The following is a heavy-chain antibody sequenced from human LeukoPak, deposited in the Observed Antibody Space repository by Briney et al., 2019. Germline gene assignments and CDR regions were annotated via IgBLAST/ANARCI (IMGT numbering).Heavy chain of an antibody. V-gene: IGHV4-31*03. CDR2: IYYSGSP. D-gene: IGHD1-20*01. CDR3: ARTHITGTGYFDY. J-gene: IGHJ4*02. Sequence: SETLSLTCTVSGGSISSGAYYWSWVRQHPGKGLEWIAYIYYSGSPYYNLSLKSRVTISVDTSNNQFSLNLSSVTVADTAVYYCARTHITGTGYFDYWGQGTLVTVSS. CDR1: GGSISSGAYY.